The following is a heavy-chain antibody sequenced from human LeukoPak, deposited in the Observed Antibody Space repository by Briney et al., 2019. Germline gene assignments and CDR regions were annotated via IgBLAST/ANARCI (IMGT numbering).Heavy chain of an antibody. CDR1: GDSIGSSHYY. CDR2: IYFDGST. J-gene: IGHJ6*02. CDR3: ARRSHCTGSSCPSV. D-gene: IGHD2-15*01. Sequence: SETLSLTCTISGDSIGSSHYYWVWVRQRPGKGLEWVGSIYFDGSTYYNPALKSRVTIFSDTSKVQFSLKLSSVTATDTAVYYCARRSHCTGSSCPSVWGQGTTVTVSS. V-gene: IGHV4-39*01.